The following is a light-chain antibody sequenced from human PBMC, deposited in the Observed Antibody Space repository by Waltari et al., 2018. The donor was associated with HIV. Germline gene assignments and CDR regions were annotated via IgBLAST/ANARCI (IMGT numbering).Light chain of an antibody. J-gene: IGLJ1*01. V-gene: IGLV1-44*01. Sequence: QSVLTQPPSASGTPGQRVTIPCSGSSSNIGRNSVNWYQQLPGTAPKLLIYGDDQRPSGVPDRFSGSKSGTSASLAISGPQSEDEAVYFCAAWDDSLNGYVFGAGTKVTVL. CDR2: GDD. CDR3: AAWDDSLNGYV. CDR1: SSNIGRNS.